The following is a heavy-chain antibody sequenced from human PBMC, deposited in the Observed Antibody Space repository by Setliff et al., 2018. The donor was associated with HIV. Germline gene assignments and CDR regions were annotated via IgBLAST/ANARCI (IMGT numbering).Heavy chain of an antibody. CDR2: IYYSGST. V-gene: IGHV4-59*11. CDR3: ARDFGDNSGWDL. J-gene: IGHJ5*02. Sequence: NPSETLSLTCTVSGGSISSHYWSWIRQPPGKGLEWIGYIYYSGSTNYNPSLKSRVTISVDTSKNDVSLKMRSVTAADTAVYYCARDFGDNSGWDLWGQGMWGTVS. D-gene: IGHD1-20*01. CDR1: GGSISSHY.